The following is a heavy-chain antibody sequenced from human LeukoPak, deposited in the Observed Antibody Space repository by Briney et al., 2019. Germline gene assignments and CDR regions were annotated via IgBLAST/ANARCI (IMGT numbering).Heavy chain of an antibody. CDR1: GFTFSSYG. CDR2: ISYDGSNK. J-gene: IGHJ4*02. V-gene: IGHV3-30*03. CDR3: ARDRGYSTFDY. Sequence: GGSLRLSCAASGFTFSSYGMHWVRQAPGKGLEWVAVISYDGSNKYYADSVKGRFTISRDNAKNSLSLQMNSLRADDTAVYYCARDRGYSTFDYWGQGTLVTVSS. D-gene: IGHD3-22*01.